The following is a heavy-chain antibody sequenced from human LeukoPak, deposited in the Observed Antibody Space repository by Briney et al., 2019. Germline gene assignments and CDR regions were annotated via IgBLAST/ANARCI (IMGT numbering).Heavy chain of an antibody. V-gene: IGHV1-8*01. CDR1: GYTFTSYD. D-gene: IGHD6-13*01. CDR2: MNPNSGNT. Sequence: GASVKVSCKASGYTFTSYDINWVRQATGQGLEWMGWMNPNSGNTAYAQKFQGRVTMTRNTSISTAYMELSSLRSEDTAVYYCARAPPSDSSWYYYNHYWYFDLWGRGTLVTVSS. CDR3: ARAPPSDSSWYYYNHYWYFDL. J-gene: IGHJ2*01.